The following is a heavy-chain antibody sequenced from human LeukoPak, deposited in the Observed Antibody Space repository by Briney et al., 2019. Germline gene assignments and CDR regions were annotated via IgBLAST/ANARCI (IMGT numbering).Heavy chain of an antibody. Sequence: PGGSLRLSCAASGFTVSSNYMSWVRQAPGKGLEWVSLIYSGGSTYYADSVKGRFTISRDNSKNTLYLQMNSLRAEDTAVYYCARVPYCSGGSCYSYDYYGMDVWGQGTTATVSS. CDR1: GFTVSSNY. D-gene: IGHD2-15*01. J-gene: IGHJ6*02. CDR3: ARVPYCSGGSCYSYDYYGMDV. CDR2: IYSGGST. V-gene: IGHV3-53*01.